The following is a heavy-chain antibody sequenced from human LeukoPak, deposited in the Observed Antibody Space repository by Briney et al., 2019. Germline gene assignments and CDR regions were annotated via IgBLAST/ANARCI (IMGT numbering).Heavy chain of an antibody. V-gene: IGHV1-2*02. CDR3: ARDPPNFYSGSYSGWFDP. D-gene: IGHD1-26*01. CDR1: GYTFTGYY. Sequence: ASVKVSCKASGYTFTGYYMHWVRQAPGQGLEWMGWINPNSGGTNYAQKFQGRVTMTRDTSISTAYMELSRLRSDDTAVYYCARDPPNFYSGSYSGWFDPWGQGTLVTVSS. J-gene: IGHJ5*02. CDR2: INPNSGGT.